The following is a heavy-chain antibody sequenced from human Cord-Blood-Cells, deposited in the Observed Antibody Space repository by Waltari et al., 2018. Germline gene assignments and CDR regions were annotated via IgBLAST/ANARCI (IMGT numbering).Heavy chain of an antibody. CDR1: GSSISSSSYY. J-gene: IGHJ4*02. D-gene: IGHD6-13*01. CDR3: ASGYSSSWYVDY. V-gene: IGHV4-39*01. CDR2: IYYSGST. Sequence: QLQLQESGPGLVKPSETTSLTCTVHGSSISSSSYYRGWIRQPPGKGLEWIGRIYYSGSTDYNPSLKSRVTISLDTSKNQFSLKLSSVTAADTAVYYCASGYSSSWYVDYWGQGTLVTVSS.